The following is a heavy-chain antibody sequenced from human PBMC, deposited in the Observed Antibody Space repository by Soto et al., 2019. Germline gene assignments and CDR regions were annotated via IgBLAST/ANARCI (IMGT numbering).Heavy chain of an antibody. CDR2: IKQDGSEK. D-gene: IGHD2-21*02. Sequence: EVQLVESGGGLVQPGGSLRLSCAASGFTFSSYWMSWVRQAPGKGLEWVANIKQDGSEKYYVDSVKGRFTISRDNAKNSLYLQMNSLRAEDTAVYYCARKNRYGGNSDPFDIWGQGTMVTVSS. J-gene: IGHJ3*02. CDR3: ARKNRYGGNSDPFDI. CDR1: GFTFSSYW. V-gene: IGHV3-7*03.